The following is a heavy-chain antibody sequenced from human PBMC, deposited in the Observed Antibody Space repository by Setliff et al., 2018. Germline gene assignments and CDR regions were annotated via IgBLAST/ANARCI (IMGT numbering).Heavy chain of an antibody. Sequence: SVKVSCKASGGTFSSYAISWVRQAPAQGLEWMGGIIPIFGTANYAQKFQGRVTITADESTSTAYMELSSLRSEDTAVYYCARDGDNYYDSSGYYLNHAFDIWGQGTMVTVSS. CDR2: IIPIFGTA. D-gene: IGHD3-22*01. V-gene: IGHV1-69*13. J-gene: IGHJ3*02. CDR1: GGTFSSYA. CDR3: ARDGDNYYDSSGYYLNHAFDI.